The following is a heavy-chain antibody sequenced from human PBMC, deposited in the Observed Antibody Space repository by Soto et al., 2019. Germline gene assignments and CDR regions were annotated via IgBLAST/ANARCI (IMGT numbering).Heavy chain of an antibody. J-gene: IGHJ5*02. D-gene: IGHD3-9*01. CDR3: AHALRYVDWFPTNDWFNP. CDR1: GFSLSTSGVG. V-gene: IGHV2-5*02. Sequence: SGPTLVNPTQTLTLTCTFSGFSLSTSGVGVGWIRQPPGKALEWLALIYWDDDKRYSPSLKSRLTITKDTSKNQVVLTMTNMDPVDTATYYCAHALRYVDWFPTNDWFNPWGQGTLVNVAS. CDR2: IYWDDDK.